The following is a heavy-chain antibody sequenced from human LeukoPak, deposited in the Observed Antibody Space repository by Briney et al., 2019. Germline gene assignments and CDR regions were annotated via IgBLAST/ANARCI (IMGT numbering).Heavy chain of an antibody. D-gene: IGHD4-23*01. CDR3: ARGTTVVNHFDY. CDR2: IYSGGST. V-gene: IGHV3-53*01. CDR1: GFTVSSNY. J-gene: IGHJ4*02. Sequence: GGSLRLSCAASGFTVSSNYMSWVRQAPGKGLEWVSVIYSGGSTYYADSVEGRFTISRDNSKNTLHLQMNSLRAEDTAVYYCARGTTVVNHFDYWGQGTLVTVSS.